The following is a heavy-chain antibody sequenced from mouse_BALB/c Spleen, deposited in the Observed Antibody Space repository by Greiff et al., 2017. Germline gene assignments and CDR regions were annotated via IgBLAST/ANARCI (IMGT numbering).Heavy chain of an antibody. CDR1: GFNIKDTY. Sequence: VQLKQSGAELVKPGASVKLSCTASGFNIKDTYMHWVKQRPEQGLEWIGRIDPANGNTKYDPKFQGKATITADTSSNTAYLQLSSLTSEDTAVYYCAKICDGYDYAMDYWGQGTSVTVSS. V-gene: IGHV14-3*02. CDR2: IDPANGNT. D-gene: IGHD2-3*01. CDR3: AKICDGYDYAMDY. J-gene: IGHJ4*01.